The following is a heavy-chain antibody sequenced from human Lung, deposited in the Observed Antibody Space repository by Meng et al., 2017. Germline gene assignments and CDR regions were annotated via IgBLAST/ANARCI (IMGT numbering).Heavy chain of an antibody. J-gene: IGHJ4*02. CDR1: GFMLSNSW. Sequence: GESLKISCAASGFMLSNSWMSWVRQAPGRGLEWVANIGQDGSEKYYVDSVKGRFTVSRDNARNSLYLQLSSLRAEDTAVYYCARLEFGGYDRTFDHWGQGTLVTVSS. CDR3: ARLEFGGYDRTFDH. CDR2: IGQDGSEK. D-gene: IGHD5-12*01. V-gene: IGHV3-7*01.